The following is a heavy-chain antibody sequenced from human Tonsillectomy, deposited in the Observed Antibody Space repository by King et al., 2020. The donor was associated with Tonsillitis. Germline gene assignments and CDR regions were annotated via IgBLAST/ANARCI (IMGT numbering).Heavy chain of an antibody. CDR2: VYTSGNS. CDR1: GGSISNYY. D-gene: IGHD3-10*01. CDR3: ARDLWLGEFPSAVFDC. Sequence: QLQESGPALVKPSETLSLTCAVSGGSISNYYWTWIRQPAGKGLEWIGRVYTSGNSKYNPSLKSRITMSVDTSKNLISLNLSSVTAADTAIYYCARDLWLGEFPSAVFDCWGQGAXVTVSX. J-gene: IGHJ4*02. V-gene: IGHV4-4*07.